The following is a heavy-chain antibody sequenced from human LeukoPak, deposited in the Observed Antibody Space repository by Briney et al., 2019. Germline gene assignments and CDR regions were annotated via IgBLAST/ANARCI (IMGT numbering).Heavy chain of an antibody. CDR3: ARDLGSGSSFYYYGMDV. Sequence: SETLSLTCTVSGGSISSGGYYWSWIRQHPGKGLEWIGYIYYSGSTNYNPSLKSRVTMSVDTSKNQFSLKLSSVTAADTAVYYCARDLGSGSSFYYYGMDVWGQGTTVTVSS. D-gene: IGHD3-10*02. J-gene: IGHJ6*02. CDR2: IYYSGST. CDR1: GGSISSGGYY. V-gene: IGHV4-61*08.